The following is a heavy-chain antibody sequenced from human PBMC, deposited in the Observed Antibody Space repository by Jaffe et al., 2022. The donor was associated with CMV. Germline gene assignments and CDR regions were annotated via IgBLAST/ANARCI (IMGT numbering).Heavy chain of an antibody. V-gene: IGHV1-46*01. D-gene: IGHD5-18*01. CDR1: GYTFTSYY. CDR2: INPSGGST. Sequence: QVQLVQSGAEVKKPGASVKVSCKASGYTFTSYYMHWVRQAPGQGLEWMGIINPSGGSTSYAQKFQGRVTMTRDTSTSTVYMELSSLRSEDTAVYYCARVDTAIGDYYYMDVWGKGTTVTVSS. CDR3: ARVDTAIGDYYYMDV. J-gene: IGHJ6*03.